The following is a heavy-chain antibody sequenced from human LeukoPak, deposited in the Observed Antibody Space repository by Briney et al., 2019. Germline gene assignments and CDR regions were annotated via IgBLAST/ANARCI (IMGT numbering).Heavy chain of an antibody. V-gene: IGHV1-2*02. CDR1: GFSLTDHY. CDR3: ARDFSWGPDC. Sequence: GASVTVSCKASGFSLTDHYMHWLRQAPGQGLEWMGWVNGKRGDTNYAQQFQDRVPMTRDTSINTIYMELTRLTTDDTATYYCARDFSWGPDCWGQGTLVTVSS. D-gene: IGHD7-27*01. J-gene: IGHJ4*02. CDR2: VNGKRGDT.